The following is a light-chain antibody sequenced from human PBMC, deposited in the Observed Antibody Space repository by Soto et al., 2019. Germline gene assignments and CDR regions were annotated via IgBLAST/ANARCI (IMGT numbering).Light chain of an antibody. CDR3: QVWDQSGDPWV. CDR2: DDN. J-gene: IGLJ3*02. CDR1: NVARKA. Sequence: SYELTQPPSVSVAPGQTATITCGGSNVARKAVYWYQQRPGQAPLVVVYDDNVRPSGIPERFSGSDSGNTATLTISRVEAGDEADYYCQVWDQSGDPWVFGGGTKVTVL. V-gene: IGLV3-21*02.